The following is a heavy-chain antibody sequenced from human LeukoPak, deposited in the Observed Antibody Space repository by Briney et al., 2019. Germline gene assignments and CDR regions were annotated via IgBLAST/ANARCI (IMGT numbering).Heavy chain of an antibody. Sequence: SETLSLTCTVSGGSISSGDYYWSWIRQPPGKGLEWIGYIYYSGSTYYNPSLKSRVTISVDTSKNQFSLKLSSVTAADTAVYYCARAYCGGDCYLNVLDYWGQGTLVTVSS. J-gene: IGHJ4*02. D-gene: IGHD2-21*02. V-gene: IGHV4-30-4*01. CDR1: GGSISSGDYY. CDR2: IYYSGST. CDR3: ARAYCGGDCYLNVLDY.